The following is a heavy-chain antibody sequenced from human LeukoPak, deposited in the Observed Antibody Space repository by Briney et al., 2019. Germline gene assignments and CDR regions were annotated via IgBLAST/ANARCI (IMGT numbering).Heavy chain of an antibody. Sequence: SETLSLTCTVSGGSISGYYWSWIRQPAGKGLEWIGRIYTSGSTNYNPSLKSRVTMSVDTSKNQFSLKLSSVTAADTAVYYCARGSIWSHDAFDIWGQGTMVTVSS. J-gene: IGHJ3*02. CDR3: ARGSIWSHDAFDI. V-gene: IGHV4-4*07. CDR2: IYTSGST. CDR1: GGSISGYY. D-gene: IGHD2/OR15-2a*01.